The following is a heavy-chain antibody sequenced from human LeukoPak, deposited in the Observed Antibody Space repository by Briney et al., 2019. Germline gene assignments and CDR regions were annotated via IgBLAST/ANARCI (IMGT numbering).Heavy chain of an antibody. Sequence: ASVKVSCKASGCTFTSYGISWVRQAPGQGVEWMGWISAYNGNTNYAQKLQGRVTMTTDTSTSTAYMELRSLRSDDTAVYYCARGVYCSSTSCYGRFDPWGQGTLVTVSS. D-gene: IGHD2-2*01. CDR3: ARGVYCSSTSCYGRFDP. CDR2: ISAYNGNT. CDR1: GCTFTSYG. J-gene: IGHJ5*02. V-gene: IGHV1-18*04.